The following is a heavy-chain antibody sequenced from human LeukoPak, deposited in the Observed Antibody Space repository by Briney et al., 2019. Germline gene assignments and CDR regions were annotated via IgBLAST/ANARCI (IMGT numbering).Heavy chain of an antibody. CDR1: GGSFSGYY. J-gene: IGHJ4*02. D-gene: IGHD1-26*01. Sequence: PSETLSLTCAVYGGSFSGYYWSWIRQPPGKGLEWIGEINHSGSINYKPSLKSRVTISVDTSKNQFSLKLSSVTAADTAVYYCARGGYSGSYYGVYDYWGQGTLVTVSS. V-gene: IGHV4-34*01. CDR2: INHSGSI. CDR3: ARGGYSGSYYGVYDY.